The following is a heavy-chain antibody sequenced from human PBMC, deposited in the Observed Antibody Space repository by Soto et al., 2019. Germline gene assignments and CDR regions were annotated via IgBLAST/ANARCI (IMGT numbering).Heavy chain of an antibody. CDR1: SGSFSSGNYY. CDR3: ARLHNERFGDDTFDT. V-gene: IGHV4-39*01. D-gene: IGHD3-10*01. CDR2: IHYSGKT. Sequence: QLQLQESGPGLVKPSETLSLTCTVSSGSFSSGNYYWGWIRQPPGKGLEWIANIHYSGKTYYSPSLESRVTIAVDTSKKQFSLNLNSVTAADTAVYYGARLHNERFGDDTFDTWGQGTMGTVSS. J-gene: IGHJ3*02.